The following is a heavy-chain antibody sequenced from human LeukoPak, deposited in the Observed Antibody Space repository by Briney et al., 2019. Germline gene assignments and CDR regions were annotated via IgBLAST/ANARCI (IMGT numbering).Heavy chain of an antibody. J-gene: IGHJ3*02. Sequence: GGSLRLSCAASGFTFSSYWLSWVRQAPGKGLEWVANIKQDGSEKYYVDSVKGRFTISRDNATNSLYLQMNSLRAEDTAVYYCARGDFNDYGDYVDAFDIWGQGTMVTVSS. CDR1: GFTFSSYW. D-gene: IGHD4-17*01. CDR3: ARGDFNDYGDYVDAFDI. V-gene: IGHV3-7*01. CDR2: IKQDGSEK.